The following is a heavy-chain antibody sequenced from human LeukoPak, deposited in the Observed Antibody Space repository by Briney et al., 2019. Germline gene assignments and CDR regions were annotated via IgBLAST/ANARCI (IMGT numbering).Heavy chain of an antibody. V-gene: IGHV3-21*01. CDR1: GFTFSSYS. D-gene: IGHD3-10*01. CDR2: ISSSSSYI. Sequence: PGGSLRLSCAASGFTFSSYSMNWVRQAPGKGLEWVSSISSSSSYIYYADSVKGRSTISRDNAKNSLYLQMNSLRAEDTAVYYCARGATSEGVIGYWGRGTLVTVSS. J-gene: IGHJ4*02. CDR3: ARGATSEGVIGY.